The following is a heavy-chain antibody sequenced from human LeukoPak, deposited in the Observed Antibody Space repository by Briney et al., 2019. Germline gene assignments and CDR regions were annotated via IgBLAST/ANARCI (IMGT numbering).Heavy chain of an antibody. D-gene: IGHD1-14*01. CDR2: IDWDDDT. CDR3: ARMTPDSPSFDY. J-gene: IGHJ4*02. CDR1: GFSLNTRQMC. Sequence: SGPALLKPTQTLTLTCTFSGFSLNTRQMCVAWIRQPPGKALEWLARIDWDDDTFYSTSLKTRLSISKDTSKNQVVLTMTNMDPVDTGTYYCARMTPDSPSFDYWGQGTLVTVSS. V-gene: IGHV2-70*17.